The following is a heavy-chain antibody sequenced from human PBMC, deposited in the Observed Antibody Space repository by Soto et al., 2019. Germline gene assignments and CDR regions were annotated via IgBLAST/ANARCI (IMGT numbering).Heavy chain of an antibody. CDR1: GFTFSAHY. V-gene: IGHV3-11*01. D-gene: IGHD4-4*01. Sequence: LRLSCEASGFTFSAHYMSWVRQAPGKGLEWVSHISGSGDTIYYADSVKGRFTISRDNAKNSLYLQMNSLRAEDTAVYYCARDRQPSSYIGLDVWGQGTTVTVSS. J-gene: IGHJ6*02. CDR2: ISGSGDTI. CDR3: ARDRQPSSYIGLDV.